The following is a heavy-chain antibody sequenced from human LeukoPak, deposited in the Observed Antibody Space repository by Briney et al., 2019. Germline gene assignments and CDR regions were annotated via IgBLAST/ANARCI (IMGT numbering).Heavy chain of an antibody. Sequence: ASVKVSCKASGYTFTSFGMIWVRQAPGQGLEWMGWISAYNGNTNYAQKFQGRITMTTDRSTSTAYMELRSLRPDDTAVYYCARDNLGFDYWGEGTLVSV. D-gene: IGHD7-27*01. CDR3: ARDNLGFDY. CDR2: ISAYNGNT. V-gene: IGHV1-18*01. CDR1: GYTFTSFG. J-gene: IGHJ4*02.